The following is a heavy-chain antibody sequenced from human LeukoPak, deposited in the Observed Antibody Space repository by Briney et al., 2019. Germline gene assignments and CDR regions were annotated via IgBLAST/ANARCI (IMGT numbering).Heavy chain of an antibody. J-gene: IGHJ6*02. V-gene: IGHV3-48*02. CDR2: ISSSSSTI. CDR1: GFTFSSYS. CDR3: ARANGMDV. Sequence: GGSLKLSCTASGFTFSSYSMNWVRQAPGKGLEWVSYISSSSSTIYYADSVKGRFTISRDNAKNSLYLQMSSLRDEDTAVYYCARANGMDVWGQGTTVTVSS.